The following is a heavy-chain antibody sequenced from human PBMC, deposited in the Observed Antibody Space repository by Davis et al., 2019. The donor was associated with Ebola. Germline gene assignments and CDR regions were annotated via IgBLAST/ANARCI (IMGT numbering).Heavy chain of an antibody. CDR3: SNEDY. CDR2: IYYSGST. J-gene: IGHJ4*02. D-gene: IGHD4-11*01. V-gene: IGHV4-59*04. Sequence: MPSETLSLTCTVSGGSISSYYWSWIRQPPGKGLEWIGYIYYSGSTYYNPSLKSRVTISVDTSKNQFSLKLSSVTAADTAVYYCSNEDYWGQGTLVTVSS. CDR1: GGSISSYY.